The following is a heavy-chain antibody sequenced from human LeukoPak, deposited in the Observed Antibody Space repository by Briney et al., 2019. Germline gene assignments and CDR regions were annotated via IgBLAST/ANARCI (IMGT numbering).Heavy chain of an antibody. CDR2: ISASGGST. V-gene: IGHV3-23*01. J-gene: IGHJ4*02. D-gene: IGHD1-7*01. Sequence: GGSLRLSCAASGFTFSSSAMSWVRQVPGKGLEWVSGISASGGSTSYADSVRGRFTISRDNSKNTLYVQMNSLRAEDTAVYYCAKDGGRGIENYSWGTFDYWGQGTLVTVSS. CDR3: AKDGGRGIENYSWGTFDY. CDR1: GFTFSSSA.